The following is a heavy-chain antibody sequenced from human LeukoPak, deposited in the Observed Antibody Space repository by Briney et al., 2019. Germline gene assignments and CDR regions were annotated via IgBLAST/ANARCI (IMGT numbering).Heavy chain of an antibody. CDR1: GDSFSGYF. CDR3: ARGGITIFGVTIEGFDY. CDR2: MYYSGST. D-gene: IGHD3-3*01. V-gene: IGHV4-59*01. Sequence: PSETLSLTCTVSGDSFSGYFWNWIRQVPGKGLEWIGYMYYSGSTKYNPSLKSRVTISVDTSKNQFSLKLTSVTAAGTAVYYCARGGITIFGVTIEGFDYWGPGTLVTVSS. J-gene: IGHJ4*02.